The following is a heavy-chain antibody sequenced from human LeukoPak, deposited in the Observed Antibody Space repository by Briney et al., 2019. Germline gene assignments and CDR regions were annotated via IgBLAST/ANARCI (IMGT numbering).Heavy chain of an antibody. CDR1: GFTFSSYG. CDR2: VSGFGGST. D-gene: IGHD1-1*01. V-gene: IGHV3-23*01. Sequence: GGSLRLSCAASGFTFSSYGMSWVRQAPGKGLECVSSVSGFGGSTYYADSVKGRFTISRDNSEYTLYLQMNSLRPEDTAVYYCVKGVNGLTHRDDYWGQGTLVTVSS. CDR3: VKGVNGLTHRDDY. J-gene: IGHJ4*02.